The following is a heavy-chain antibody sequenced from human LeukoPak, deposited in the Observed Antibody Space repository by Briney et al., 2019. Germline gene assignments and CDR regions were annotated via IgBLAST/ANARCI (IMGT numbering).Heavy chain of an antibody. D-gene: IGHD2-21*01. Sequence: ASVTVSCKASGYTFTRYHMHWVRQAPGQGLEWMGIINPSGGSTTYARKFQGRVTMTRDTSTSTVYMELSSLRSEDTAVYYCARNLGGVDSEVYFDYWGQGTLVTVSS. CDR3: ARNLGGVDSEVYFDY. V-gene: IGHV1-46*01. CDR1: GYTFTRYH. J-gene: IGHJ4*02. CDR2: INPSGGST.